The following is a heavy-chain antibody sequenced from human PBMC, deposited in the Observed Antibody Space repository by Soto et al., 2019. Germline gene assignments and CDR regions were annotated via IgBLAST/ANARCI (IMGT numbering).Heavy chain of an antibody. J-gene: IGHJ3*02. Sequence: GGSLRLSCAASGFTFSSYSMNWVRQAPGKGLEWVSYISSSSSTIYYADSVKGRFTISRDNAKNSLYLQMNSLRAEDTAVYYCARDNYLTGYYAGAVDAFDIWGQGTMVTVSS. V-gene: IGHV3-48*01. D-gene: IGHD3-9*01. CDR1: GFTFSSYS. CDR2: ISSSSSTI. CDR3: ARDNYLTGYYAGAVDAFDI.